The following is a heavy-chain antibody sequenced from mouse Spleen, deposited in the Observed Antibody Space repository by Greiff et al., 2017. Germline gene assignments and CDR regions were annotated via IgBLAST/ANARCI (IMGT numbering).Heavy chain of an antibody. CDR2: ISYDGSN. J-gene: IGHJ2*01. CDR1: GYSITSGYY. V-gene: IGHV3-6*02. CDR3: AREVYFDY. Sequence: EVQVVEPGPGLVKPSPSLSLSCSVTGYSITSGYYWNWIRQFPGNKLEWMGYISYDGSNNYNPSLKNRITITRDTSKIQFFLKLNSVATEDTDTYYSAREVYFDYWGQGTTLTVSS.